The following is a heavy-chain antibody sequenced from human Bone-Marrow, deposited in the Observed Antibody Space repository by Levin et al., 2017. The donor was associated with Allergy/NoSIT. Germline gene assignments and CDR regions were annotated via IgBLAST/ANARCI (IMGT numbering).Heavy chain of an antibody. CDR1: GFTFSSHG. CDR2: IWYDGSKR. D-gene: IGHD6-6*01. CDR3: ARDVSMGALDS. Sequence: RGESLKISCAASGFTFSSHGFYWVRQPPGEGLEWVALIWYDGSKRYYADSVKGRFTISRDDSKNTLFLQMNTLRAEDTAVYYCARDVSMGALDSWGQGTLVTVSS. V-gene: IGHV3-33*07. J-gene: IGHJ4*02.